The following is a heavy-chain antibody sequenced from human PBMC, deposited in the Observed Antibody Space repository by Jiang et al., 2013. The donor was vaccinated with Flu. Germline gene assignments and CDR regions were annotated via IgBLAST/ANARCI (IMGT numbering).Heavy chain of an antibody. CDR1: GYALGTYA. CDR3: ARDLSLTGYARGFDL. V-gene: IGHV1-3*01. D-gene: IGHD7-27*01. Sequence: SVKVSCKASGYALGTYAVHWVRQAPGQSLEWMGWINVVNGNTKSAETLQGRVAISSDTSANTAFMELTRLTSEDTAIYYCARDLSLTGYARGFDLWGQGTLVTVSS. J-gene: IGHJ4*02. CDR2: INVVNGNT.